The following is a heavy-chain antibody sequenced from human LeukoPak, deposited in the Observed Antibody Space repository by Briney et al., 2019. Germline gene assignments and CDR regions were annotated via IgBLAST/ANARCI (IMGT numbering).Heavy chain of an antibody. CDR1: GFTFTDFW. CDR2: IKQDGSEK. Sequence: GGSLRLSCVASGFTFTDFWMSWVRQAPGKGLEWVANIKQDGSEKNYVDSVKGRFTISRDNAKNSVYLQMDRLRDEDTGVYYCARSFHGYWGQGTLVTVSS. V-gene: IGHV3-7*01. J-gene: IGHJ4*02. CDR3: ARSFHGY.